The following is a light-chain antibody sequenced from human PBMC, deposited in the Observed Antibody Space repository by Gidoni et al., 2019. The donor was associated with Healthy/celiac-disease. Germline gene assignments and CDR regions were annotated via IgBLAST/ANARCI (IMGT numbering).Light chain of an antibody. J-gene: IGLJ3*02. CDR1: SPNIGAGYD. CDR2: GNS. CDR3: QSYDSSLSGWV. Sequence: QSVLTQPPSASGAPGQRVTISCTGSSPNIGAGYDVHWYQQLPGTAPNLLIYGNSNRPSGVPDRFSGSKSGTSASLAITGLQAEDEADYYCQSYDSSLSGWVFGGGTKLTVL. V-gene: IGLV1-40*01.